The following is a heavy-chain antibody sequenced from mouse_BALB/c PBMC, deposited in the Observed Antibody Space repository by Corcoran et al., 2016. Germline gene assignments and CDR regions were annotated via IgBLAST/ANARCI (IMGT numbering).Heavy chain of an antibody. CDR3: ARLGITTVYAMDY. J-gene: IGHJ4*01. CDR1: GYSFTSYY. D-gene: IGHD2-4*01. V-gene: IGHV1S135*01. CDR2: IDPFNGGT. Sequence: EIQLQQSGPELMKPGASVEISCKASGYSFTSYYMHWVKQSHGKSLEWIGYIDPFNGGTSYNQKFKGKATLTVDKSSSTAYMHLSSLTSEDSAVYYCARLGITTVYAMDYWGQGTSVTVSS.